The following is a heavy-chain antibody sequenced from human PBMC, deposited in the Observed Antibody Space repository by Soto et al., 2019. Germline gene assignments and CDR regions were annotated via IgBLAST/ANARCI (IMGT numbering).Heavy chain of an antibody. CDR1: GFTFSDFA. V-gene: IGHV3-23*01. D-gene: IGHD2-2*03. CDR2: IYGGGNGP. CDR3: AKMEGMDPWAYSFDY. J-gene: IGHJ4*02. Sequence: EVQVLESGGGLVQPGGSLRLSCAATGFTFSDFAMSWVRQAPGKGLEWVSRIYGGGNGPHYVDSVQGRVTISRDNSKNPLYLQMNSLRAEDTAVYYCAKMEGMDPWAYSFDYWGQGTLVTVSS.